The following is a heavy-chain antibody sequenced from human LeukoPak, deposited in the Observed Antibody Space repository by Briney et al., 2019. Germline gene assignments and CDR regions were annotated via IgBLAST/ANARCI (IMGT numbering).Heavy chain of an antibody. V-gene: IGHV3-48*04. CDR1: GFTFSSYG. D-gene: IGHD3-10*02. CDR2: ISSSGSTI. CDR3: AELGIAMIGGV. J-gene: IGHJ6*04. Sequence: GGSLRLSCAASGFTFSSYGMHWVRQAPGKGLEWVSYISSSGSTIYYADSVKGRFTISRDNAKNSLYLQMNSLRAEDTAVYYCAELGIAMIGGVWGKGTTVTISS.